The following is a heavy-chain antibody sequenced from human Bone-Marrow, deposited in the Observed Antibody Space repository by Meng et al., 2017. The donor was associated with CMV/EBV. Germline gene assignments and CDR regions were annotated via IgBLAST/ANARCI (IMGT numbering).Heavy chain of an antibody. CDR1: GDSVSSNSAA. D-gene: IGHD3-22*01. Sequence: SETLSLTCAISGDSVSSNSAAWNWIRQSPSRGLEWLGRTYYRSKWYDDYAMAVKSRITINPDTSKNQFSLQLNSVTPEDTAVYYWARDYYDSGAYYYTEEYYHGLDVWGQGTTVTVSS. CDR3: ARDYYDSGAYYYTEEYYHGLDV. V-gene: IGHV6-1*01. J-gene: IGHJ6*02. CDR2: TYYRSKWYD.